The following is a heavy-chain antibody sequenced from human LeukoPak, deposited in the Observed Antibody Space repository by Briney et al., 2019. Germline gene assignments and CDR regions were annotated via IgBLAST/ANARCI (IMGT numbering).Heavy chain of an antibody. CDR1: GFTLSNCV. J-gene: IGHJ4*02. V-gene: IGHV3-23*01. Sequence: GGSLRLSCAASGFTLSNCVMSWVRPAPGEGLGWVSGIRGSGDSTYYADSVKGRFTISRDNPKNTLYLQMNSLRAEDTAGYYCAKYSFDGRGYYRYWGQGTLVTVSS. CDR3: AKYSFDGRGYYRY. D-gene: IGHD3-22*01. CDR2: IRGSGDST.